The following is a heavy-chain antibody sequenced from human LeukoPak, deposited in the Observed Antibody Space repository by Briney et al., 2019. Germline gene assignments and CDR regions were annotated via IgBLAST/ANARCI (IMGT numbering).Heavy chain of an antibody. CDR3: ARHLGDANDPLDY. Sequence: GESLQISCKGSGYSFTSYWIGWVRQMPGKGLEWMGIIYPGDSDTRYSPSFRGQVTISADKSITTAYLQWSSLKASDTAMYYCARHLGDANDPLDYWGQGTLVTVSS. D-gene: IGHD1-1*01. J-gene: IGHJ4*02. CDR2: IYPGDSDT. CDR1: GYSFTSYW. V-gene: IGHV5-51*01.